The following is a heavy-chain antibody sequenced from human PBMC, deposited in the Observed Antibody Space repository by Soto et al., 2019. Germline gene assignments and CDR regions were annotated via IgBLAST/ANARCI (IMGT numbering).Heavy chain of an antibody. CDR3: ARGKTYCPGGSCPGHFDS. CDR1: GGSFSGYY. J-gene: IGHJ4*01. Sequence: SETLSLTXAVYGGSFSGYYWSWIREPPGKGLEWIGEINDSGSTNYNPSLKSRVTMSVDTSKNQFSLNLNSVTAADTAVYYCARGKTYCPGGSCPGHFDSWGQGTLVTVSS. D-gene: IGHD2-15*01. V-gene: IGHV4-34*01. CDR2: INDSGST.